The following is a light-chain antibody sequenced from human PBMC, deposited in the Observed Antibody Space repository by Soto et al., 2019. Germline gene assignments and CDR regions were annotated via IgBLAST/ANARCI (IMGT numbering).Light chain of an antibody. CDR1: TGAVTSGHY. Sequence: QAVVTQEPSLTVSPGGTITLTCGSSTGAVTSGHYPYWFQQKPGQAPRTLIYDTSNTHSWTPARFSGSLLGGKAALTLSGAQPADEAEYYCLLSYTGARLYVFGTGTKLTVL. CDR3: LLSYTGARLYV. V-gene: IGLV7-46*01. J-gene: IGLJ1*01. CDR2: DTS.